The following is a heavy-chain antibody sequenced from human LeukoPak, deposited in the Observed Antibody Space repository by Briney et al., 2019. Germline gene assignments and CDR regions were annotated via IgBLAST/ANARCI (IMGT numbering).Heavy chain of an antibody. D-gene: IGHD3-3*01. CDR1: GGTFSSYA. CDR3: AQHSNYDFWSGYFDY. V-gene: IGHV1-69*13. J-gene: IGHJ4*02. CDR2: IIPIFGTA. Sequence: GASVKVSCKASGGTFSSYAISWVRQAPGQGLEWMGGIIPIFGTANYAQKFQGRVTITADESTSTAYMELSSLRSEDTAVYYCAQHSNYDFWSGYFDYWGQGTLVTVSS.